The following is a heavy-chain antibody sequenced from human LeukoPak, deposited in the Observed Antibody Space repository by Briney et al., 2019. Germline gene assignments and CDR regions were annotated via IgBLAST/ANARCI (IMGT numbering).Heavy chain of an antibody. CDR3: ARRVFGAAATGFGWFDP. J-gene: IGHJ5*02. CDR2: IFSSGAH. D-gene: IGHD6-13*01. Sequence: SETLSLTCTVSGGSISSYYWSWIRQPPGKGLEYVGYIFSSGAHNYNPSLKSRVTISLDTSKTLFSLKLRSVTAADTAVYYCARRVFGAAATGFGWFDPWGQGTLVTVSS. V-gene: IGHV4-4*09. CDR1: GGSISSYY.